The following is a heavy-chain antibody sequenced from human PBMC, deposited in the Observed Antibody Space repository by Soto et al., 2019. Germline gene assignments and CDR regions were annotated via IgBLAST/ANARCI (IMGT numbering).Heavy chain of an antibody. CDR2: MSPSSGNT. CDR3: ARVGGQLFGDHGMDV. J-gene: IGHJ6*02. V-gene: IGHV1-8*01. D-gene: IGHD3-10*01. Sequence: QVQLVQSGAEVKKPGASVKVSCKASGYTFTTYEINWVRQVPGQGLEWMGWMSPSSGNTGYVDQFLGRVPMTSNTSMTTAYMELSSLRSEDTAVYYCARVGGQLFGDHGMDVWGQGTTVTVSS. CDR1: GYTFTTYE.